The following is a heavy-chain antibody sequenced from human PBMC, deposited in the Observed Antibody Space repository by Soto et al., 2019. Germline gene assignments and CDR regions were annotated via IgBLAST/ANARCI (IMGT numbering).Heavy chain of an antibody. V-gene: IGHV3-33*06. CDR2: TWYDGSDK. CDR1: GFTVRRYG. CDR3: AKALSSSFDRFDI. Sequence: PGGSLRLSCAASGFTVRRYGMHWVRQAPGKGLEWVAVTWYDGSDKYYADSVKGRFTISRDNSKKTLYLQMSSLRGEDTAVYYCAKALSSSFDRFDIWGQGTMVTVSS. J-gene: IGHJ3*02. D-gene: IGHD2-2*01.